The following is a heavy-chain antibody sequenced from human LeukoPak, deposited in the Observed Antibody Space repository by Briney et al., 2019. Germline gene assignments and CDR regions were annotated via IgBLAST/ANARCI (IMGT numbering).Heavy chain of an antibody. V-gene: IGHV4-59*01. CDR1: GGSNSSYY. J-gene: IGHJ4*02. CDR2: IYYSGST. Sequence: SETLSLTCTVSGGSNSSYYWSWIRQPPGKGLEWIGYIYYSGSTNYNPSLKSRVTISVDTSKNQFSLKLSSVTAADTAVYYCARVDSSGYSYYFDYWGQGTLVTVSS. D-gene: IGHD3-22*01. CDR3: ARVDSSGYSYYFDY.